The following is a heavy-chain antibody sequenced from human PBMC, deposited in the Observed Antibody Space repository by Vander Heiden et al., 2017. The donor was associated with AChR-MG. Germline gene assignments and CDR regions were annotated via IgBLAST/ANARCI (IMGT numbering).Heavy chain of an antibody. J-gene: IGHJ4*02. D-gene: IGHD6-25*01. CDR3: GRSGASSGWV. V-gene: IGHV4-61*01. Sequence: QVQLQESGPGLVEPSETLSLTCSVSGGYVNTGRYYWSWNRQSQGKGLEWLAYIYFNGNTKYNPSLSSRMSISVDTSKTQFSLRLSHVTAADTAVYYCGRSGASSGWVWGRGTQVTVSS. CDR2: IYFNGNT. CDR1: GGYVNTGRYY.